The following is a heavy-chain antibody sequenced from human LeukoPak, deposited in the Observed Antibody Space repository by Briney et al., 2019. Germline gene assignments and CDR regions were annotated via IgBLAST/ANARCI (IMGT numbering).Heavy chain of an antibody. CDR3: ARVRDYYYYYMDV. V-gene: IGHV3-11*04. CDR2: ISSSGSTI. Sequence: GGSLRLSCAASGFTFSGYYMSWIRQASGKGLEWVSYISSSGSTIYYADSVKGRFTISRDNAKNSLYLQMNSLRAEDTAVYYCARVRDYYYYYMDVWGKGTTVTVSS. CDR1: GFTFSGYY. J-gene: IGHJ6*03.